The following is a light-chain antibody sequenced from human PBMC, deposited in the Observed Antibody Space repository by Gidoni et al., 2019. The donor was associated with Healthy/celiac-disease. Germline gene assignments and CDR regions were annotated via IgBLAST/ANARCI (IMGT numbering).Light chain of an antibody. V-gene: IGKV3-15*01. CDR1: QSVSSN. Sequence: EIVMTQSPATLSVSPGERATLSCSASQSVSSNLAWYQQKPGQAPRLLIYGASTRATGIPARFSGSGSGTEFTLTISSLQSEDFAVYYCQQYKNWPPLTFGGXTKVEIK. CDR2: GAS. J-gene: IGKJ4*01. CDR3: QQYKNWPPLT.